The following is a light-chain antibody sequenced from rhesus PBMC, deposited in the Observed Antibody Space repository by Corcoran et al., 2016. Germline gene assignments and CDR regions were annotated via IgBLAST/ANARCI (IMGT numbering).Light chain of an antibody. CDR1: QSVGST. CDR3: QKYNDWPYS. CDR2: YAS. Sequence: EIVMTQSPATLSLSPGERATLSCRASQSVGSTLAWYQQKPGQAPRLLIYYASSRATGIPDRFSGRGYGTEFTLTISSLDPEDVGVYYCQKYNDWPYSFGQGTKVEIK. J-gene: IGKJ2*01. V-gene: IGKV3-24*04.